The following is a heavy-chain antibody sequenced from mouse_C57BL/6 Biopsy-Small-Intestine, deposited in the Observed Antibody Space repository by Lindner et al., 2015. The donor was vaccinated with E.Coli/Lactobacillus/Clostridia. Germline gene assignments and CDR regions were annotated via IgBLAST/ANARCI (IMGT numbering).Heavy chain of an antibody. CDR1: GFNIKYSL. V-gene: IGHV14-3*01. J-gene: IGHJ3*01. Sequence: VQLQESGAELVRPGASVKLSCTASGFNIKYSLIHWVKQRPEQGLEWIGCIDPDDGETKYAPKFQDKAPITADTSSNTAFLQLSSLTSEDTAIYYCSRDDNNYPFTHWGQGTLVTVSA. D-gene: IGHD2-5*01. CDR3: SRDDNNYPFTH. CDR2: IDPDDGET.